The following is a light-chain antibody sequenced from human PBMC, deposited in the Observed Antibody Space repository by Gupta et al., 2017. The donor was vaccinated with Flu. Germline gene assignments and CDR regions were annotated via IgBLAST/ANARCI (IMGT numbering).Light chain of an antibody. CDR3: QQRKDWPRT. Sequence: PATLSLSPGERATLSCRADQSVSGYLVWYQQKSGQAPRLLIYDASNRATGIPARFSGSGSGTDFTLTISSLEPDDFAVYYCQQRKDWPRTFGGGTKVEIK. J-gene: IGKJ4*01. V-gene: IGKV3-11*01. CDR1: QSVSGY. CDR2: DAS.